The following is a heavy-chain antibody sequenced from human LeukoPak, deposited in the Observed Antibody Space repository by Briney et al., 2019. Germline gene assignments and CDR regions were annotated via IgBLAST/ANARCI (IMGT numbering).Heavy chain of an antibody. CDR1: GFTFSHYG. D-gene: IGHD5-18*01. V-gene: IGHV1-2*02. J-gene: IGHJ3*02. CDR2: INPNSGGT. CDR3: ARDTAMSADAFDI. Sequence: GGSLRLSCAASGFTFSHYGMHWVRQAPGQGLEWMGWINPNSGGTNYAQKFQGRVTMTRDTSISTAYMELSRLRSDDTAVYYCARDTAMSADAFDIWGQGTMVTVSS.